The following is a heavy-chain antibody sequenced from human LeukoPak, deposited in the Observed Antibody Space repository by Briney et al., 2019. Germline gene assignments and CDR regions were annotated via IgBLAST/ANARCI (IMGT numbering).Heavy chain of an antibody. D-gene: IGHD6-13*01. V-gene: IGHV4-38-2*01. J-gene: IGHJ4*02. CDR2: IYHSGTT. Sequence: SETLSLTCAVSGYSISSGYYWGWIRQPPGKGLEWIGSIYHSGTTYYNPSLKSRVTISVDTSNNQFSLKLSSVTAADTAVYYCARVPSAYSSSWYFDYWGQGTLVTVSS. CDR1: GYSISSGYY. CDR3: ARVPSAYSSSWYFDY.